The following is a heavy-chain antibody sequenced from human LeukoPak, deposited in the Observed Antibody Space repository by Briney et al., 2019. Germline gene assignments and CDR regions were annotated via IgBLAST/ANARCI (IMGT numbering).Heavy chain of an antibody. V-gene: IGHV3-21*01. CDR3: AREEGGGAFDI. CDR1: GFTFSSYN. CDR2: ISSSSSYI. Sequence: GGSLRLSCAASGFTFSSYNMNWVRQAPGKGLEWVSSISSSSSYIYYADSVKGRFTISRDNAKKSLYLQMNSLRAEDTAVYYCAREEGGGAFDIWGQGTMVTVSS. D-gene: IGHD4-23*01. J-gene: IGHJ3*02.